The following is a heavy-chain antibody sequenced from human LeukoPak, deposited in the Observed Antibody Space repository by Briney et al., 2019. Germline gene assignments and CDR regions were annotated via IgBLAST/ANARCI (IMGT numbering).Heavy chain of an antibody. CDR2: ISSSGITI. J-gene: IGHJ6*03. Sequence: GGSLRLSCAASGFIFSDYYMSWIRQAPGKGLEWVSYISSSGITIYYADSVKGRFTISRDNAKSSLYLQMNSLRAEDTAVYYCARGKTGSYYSRSYYMDVWGKGTTVTISS. CDR3: ARGKTGSYYSRSYYMDV. D-gene: IGHD3-10*01. V-gene: IGHV3-11*01. CDR1: GFIFSDYY.